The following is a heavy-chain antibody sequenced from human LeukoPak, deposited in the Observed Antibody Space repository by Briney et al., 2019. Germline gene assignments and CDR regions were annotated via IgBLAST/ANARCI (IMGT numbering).Heavy chain of an antibody. CDR2: IKQDGSEK. J-gene: IGHJ4*02. Sequence: GGSLRLSCAASGFTFSSYWMSWVRQAPGKGLEWVANIKQDGSEKYHVDSVKGRFTISRDNAKNSLYLQMNSLRAEDTAVYYCAREGAWDYVWGSYRYFDYWGQGTLVTVSS. V-gene: IGHV3-7*03. CDR1: GFTFSSYW. D-gene: IGHD3-16*02. CDR3: AREGAWDYVWGSYRYFDY.